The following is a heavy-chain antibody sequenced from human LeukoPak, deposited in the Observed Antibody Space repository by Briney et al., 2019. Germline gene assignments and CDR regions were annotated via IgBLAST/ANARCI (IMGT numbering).Heavy chain of an antibody. V-gene: IGHV3-11*01. J-gene: IGHJ4*02. CDR1: GFTFSDYY. CDR3: ARGDFPDYSNYGD. D-gene: IGHD4-11*01. CDR2: ISSSGSTI. Sequence: GGSLRLPCAASGFTFSDYYMSWIRQAPGKGLEWVSYISSSGSTIYYADSVKGRFTISRDNAKNSLYLQMNGLRAEDTAVYYCARGDFPDYSNYGDWGQGTLVTVSS.